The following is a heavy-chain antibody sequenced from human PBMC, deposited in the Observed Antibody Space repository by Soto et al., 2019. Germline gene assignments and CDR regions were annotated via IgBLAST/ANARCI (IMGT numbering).Heavy chain of an antibody. V-gene: IGHV4-59*01. CDR3: ARLTYYDFWSGYPSWYYYGMDV. CDR2: IYYSGST. CDR1: GGSLGSYY. Sequence: PSETLSLTCTVSGGSLGSYYWSWIRQPPGKGLEWVVYIYYSGSTNYNPSLKSRVTISVDTSKNQFSLKLSSVTAADTAVYYCARLTYYDFWSGYPSWYYYGMDVWGQGTTVTVSS. J-gene: IGHJ6*02. D-gene: IGHD3-3*01.